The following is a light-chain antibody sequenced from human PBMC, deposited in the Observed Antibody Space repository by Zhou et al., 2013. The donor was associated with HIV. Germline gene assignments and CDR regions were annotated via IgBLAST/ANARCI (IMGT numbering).Light chain of an antibody. J-gene: IGKJ4*01. Sequence: EIVLTQSPGTLSLSPGERATLSCRASQSVSSGYLAWYQHKPAQGPRLLIFDASIRATDTPGRFSGSGWGTDFTLTISSLQSEDFAVYSCQQYDKWPFTFGGGTKVEIK. V-gene: IGKV3-20*01. CDR3: QQYDKWPFT. CDR2: DAS. CDR1: QSVSSGY.